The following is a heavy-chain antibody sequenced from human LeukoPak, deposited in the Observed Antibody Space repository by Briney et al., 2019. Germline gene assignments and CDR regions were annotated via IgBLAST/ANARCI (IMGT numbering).Heavy chain of an antibody. CDR3: ARDVVVRGTVLDY. CDR2: ISSSSSYI. CDR1: GFTFSSYS. D-gene: IGHD2-21*01. V-gene: IGHV3-21*01. J-gene: IGHJ4*02. Sequence: GGSLRLPCAASGFTFSSYSMNWVRQAPGKGLEWVSSISSSSSYIYYADSVKGRFTISRDNAKNSLYLQMNSLRAEDTAVYYCARDVVVRGTVLDYWGQGTLVTVSS.